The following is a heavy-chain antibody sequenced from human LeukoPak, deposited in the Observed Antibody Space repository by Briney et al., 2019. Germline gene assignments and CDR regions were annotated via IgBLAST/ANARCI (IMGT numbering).Heavy chain of an antibody. CDR3: ARDRPYSSSLFDY. CDR2: INPNRGGT. D-gene: IGHD6-6*01. Sequence: ASVKVSCKASGYTFTGYYMHWVRQAPGQGLEWMGRINPNRGGTKYAQKLQGRVTMTRDTSISTAYMELSRLRSDDTAVYYCARDRPYSSSLFDYWGQGTLVTVSS. V-gene: IGHV1-2*06. CDR1: GYTFTGYY. J-gene: IGHJ4*02.